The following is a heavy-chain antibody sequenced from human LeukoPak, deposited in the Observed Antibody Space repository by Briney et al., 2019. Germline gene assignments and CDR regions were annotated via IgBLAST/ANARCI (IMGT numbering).Heavy chain of an antibody. D-gene: IGHD3-22*01. CDR1: GFTFSSYA. J-gene: IGHJ4*02. V-gene: IGHV3-23*01. CDR3: AKEINYDSSGYYTN. Sequence: GGSLRLSCAASGFTFSSYAMSWVRQAPGKGLEWVSAISGSGGSTYYADSVEGRFTISRDNSKNTLYLQMNSLRAEDTAVYYCAKEINYDSSGYYTNWGQGTLVTVSS. CDR2: ISGSGGST.